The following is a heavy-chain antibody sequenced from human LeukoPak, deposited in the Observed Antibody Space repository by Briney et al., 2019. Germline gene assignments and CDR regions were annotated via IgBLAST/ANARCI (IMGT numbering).Heavy chain of an antibody. Sequence: SETLSLTCAVYGGSFSGYYWSWIRQPPGKGLEWIGEINHSGSTNYNPSLKSRVTISVDTSKNQFSLKLSSVTAADTAVYYCARGGRITMVRGSQPVYFDYWGQGTLVTVSS. D-gene: IGHD3-10*01. CDR3: ARGGRITMVRGSQPVYFDY. CDR2: INHSGST. V-gene: IGHV4-34*01. J-gene: IGHJ4*02. CDR1: GGSFSGYY.